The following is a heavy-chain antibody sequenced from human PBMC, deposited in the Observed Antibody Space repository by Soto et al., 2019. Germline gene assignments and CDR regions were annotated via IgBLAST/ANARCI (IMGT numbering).Heavy chain of an antibody. V-gene: IGHV5-10-1*01. J-gene: IGHJ6*02. CDR3: ARHMGYCSSTSCYLYYYGMDV. Sequence: GESLKISCKGSGYSFTSYWISWVRQMPGKGLEWMGRIGPSDSYTNYSPSFQGHVTISADKSISTAYLQWSSLKASDTAMYYCARHMGYCSSTSCYLYYYGMDVWGQGTTVTVSS. CDR1: GYSFTSYW. CDR2: IGPSDSYT. D-gene: IGHD2-2*01.